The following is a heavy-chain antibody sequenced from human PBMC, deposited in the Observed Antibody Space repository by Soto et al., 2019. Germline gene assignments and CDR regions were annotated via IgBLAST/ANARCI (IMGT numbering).Heavy chain of an antibody. D-gene: IGHD6-13*01. Sequence: RLEESGPGLVKPAQTLSLSCNVTGHSISNIDSFWTWIRQPPGKGLEWLGYISNFGTTNYKPSLKSRLPISLDRSKNQISLELTSVTAADTAVYYCVRDVGIAASGTSGNDYFYGIAVWGQGTTVIVSS. V-gene: IGHV4-30-4*08. CDR3: VRDVGIAASGTSGNDYFYGIAV. CDR1: GHSISNIDSF. J-gene: IGHJ6*02. CDR2: ISNFGTT.